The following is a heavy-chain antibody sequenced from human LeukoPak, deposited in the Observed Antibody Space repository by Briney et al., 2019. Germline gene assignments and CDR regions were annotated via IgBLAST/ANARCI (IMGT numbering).Heavy chain of an antibody. CDR3: ARGRSRSSNFDY. CDR1: GYTLTELS. D-gene: IGHD6-6*01. V-gene: IGHV1-24*01. Sequence: ASVKVSCKVSGYTLTELSMHWVRQAPGKGLEWMGGFDPEDGETIYAQKFQGRVTMTRDTSTSTVYMELSSLRSEDTAVYYCARGRSRSSNFDYWGQGTLVTVSS. J-gene: IGHJ4*02. CDR2: FDPEDGET.